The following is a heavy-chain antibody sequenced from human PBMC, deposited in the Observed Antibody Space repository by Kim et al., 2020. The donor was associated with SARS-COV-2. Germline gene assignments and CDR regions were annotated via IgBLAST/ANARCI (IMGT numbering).Heavy chain of an antibody. Sequence: SETLSLTCAVYGGSFSGYYWSWIRQPPGKGLEWIGEINHSGSTNYNPSLKSRVTISVDTSNNQFSLKLSSVTAADTAVYYCARGRRYREAFDIWGQGTMVTVSS. J-gene: IGHJ3*02. V-gene: IGHV4-34*01. CDR1: GGSFSGYY. CDR2: INHSGST. CDR3: ARGRRYREAFDI. D-gene: IGHD3-9*01.